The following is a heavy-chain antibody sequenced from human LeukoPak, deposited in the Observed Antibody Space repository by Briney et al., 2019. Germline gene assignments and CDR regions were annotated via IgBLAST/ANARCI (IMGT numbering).Heavy chain of an antibody. CDR1: GGSISSYY. D-gene: IGHD6-19*01. V-gene: IGHV4-4*07. Sequence: SETLSLTCTVSGGSISSYYWSWIRQPAGKGLEWIGRIYTSGSTNYNPSLKSRVTMSVDTSKNQFSLKLSSVTAADTAVYYCARGTYSSGWLGFIPCYFDYWGQGTLVTVSS. CDR3: ARGTYSSGWLGFIPCYFDY. CDR2: IYTSGST. J-gene: IGHJ4*02.